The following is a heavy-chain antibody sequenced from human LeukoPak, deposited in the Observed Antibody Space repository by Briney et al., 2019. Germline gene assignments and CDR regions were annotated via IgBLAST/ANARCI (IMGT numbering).Heavy chain of an antibody. V-gene: IGHV4-59*08. CDR2: IYYSGST. CDR1: GGSISSYY. D-gene: IGHD5-24*01. J-gene: IGHJ4*02. Sequence: SETLSLTCTVSGGSISSYYWSWIRQPPAKGLEWIGYIYYSGSTNYNPSLKSRVTISVDTSKNQFSLKLSSVTAADTAVYYCARHKRWLQSFFDYWGQGTLVTVSS. CDR3: ARHKRWLQSFFDY.